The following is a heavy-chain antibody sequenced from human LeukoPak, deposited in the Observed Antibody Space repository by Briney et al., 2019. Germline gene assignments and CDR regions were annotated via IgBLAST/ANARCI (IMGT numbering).Heavy chain of an antibody. D-gene: IGHD1-26*01. J-gene: IGHJ4*02. Sequence: ASETLSLTCAVYGGSFSGYYWSWIRQPPGKGLEWIGEINHSGSTNYNPSLKSQVTISVDTSKNQFSLKLSSVTAADTAVYYCARVGMGPRGDSTDYWGQGTLVTVSS. CDR2: INHSGST. CDR1: GGSFSGYY. V-gene: IGHV4-34*01. CDR3: ARVGMGPRGDSTDY.